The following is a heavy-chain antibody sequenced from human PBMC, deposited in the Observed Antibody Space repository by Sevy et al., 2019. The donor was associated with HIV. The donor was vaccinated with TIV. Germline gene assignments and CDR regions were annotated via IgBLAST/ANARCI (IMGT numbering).Heavy chain of an antibody. J-gene: IGHJ3*02. CDR1: GGTFSSYA. CDR3: ARDRTRDDAFDI. Sequence: ASVKVSCKASGGTFSSYAIRWVRQAPGQGLEWMGGILPIFGTANYAPKFQGRVTITADESTSTAYMELSSLRSEDTAVYYCARDRTRDDAFDIWGQGTMVTVSS. V-gene: IGHV1-69*13. CDR2: ILPIFGTA.